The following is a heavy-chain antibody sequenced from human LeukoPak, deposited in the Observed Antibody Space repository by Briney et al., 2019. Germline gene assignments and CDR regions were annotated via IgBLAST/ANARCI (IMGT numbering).Heavy chain of an antibody. D-gene: IGHD3-16*02. V-gene: IGHV1-69*13. Sequence: SVKVSCKASGGTFSSYAISWVRQAPGQGLEWMGGIIPIFGTANYAQKFQGRVTITADESTSTAYMELSSLRSEDTAVYYCTTDEGGRELSDYWGQGTLVTVSS. CDR2: IIPIFGTA. CDR3: TTDEGGRELSDY. J-gene: IGHJ4*02. CDR1: GGTFSSYA.